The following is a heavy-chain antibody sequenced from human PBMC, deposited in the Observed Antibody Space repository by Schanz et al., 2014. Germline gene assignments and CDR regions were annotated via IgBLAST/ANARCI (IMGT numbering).Heavy chain of an antibody. CDR1: GFAFSSYS. D-gene: IGHD3-22*01. V-gene: IGHV3-48*01. Sequence: QLVGSGGGLIQPGGSLRLSCTASGFAFSSYSMNWVRQAPGKGLEWVSYISSSGTTIYYADSVKGRFTISRYNSKNTLYLQMNSLRAEDTAVYYCAKDPSHGDYDYYFDYWGQGTLVTVSS. CDR2: ISSSGTTI. CDR3: AKDPSHGDYDYYFDY. J-gene: IGHJ4*02.